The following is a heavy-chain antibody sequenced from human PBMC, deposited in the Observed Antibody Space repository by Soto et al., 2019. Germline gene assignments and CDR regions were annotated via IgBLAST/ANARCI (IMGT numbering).Heavy chain of an antibody. J-gene: IGHJ6*02. CDR2: ISAYNGNT. CDR1: GYTFTSYG. V-gene: IGHV1-18*01. Sequence: EASVKVSCKASGYTFTSYGISWVRQAPGQGLEWMGWISAYNGNTNYAQKLQGRVTMTTDTSTSTAYMELRSLRFDDTAVYYCARDREDIVVVPAWGERFPGPHYYYGMDVWGQGTTVTVSS. CDR3: ARDREDIVVVPAWGERFPGPHYYYGMDV. D-gene: IGHD2-2*01.